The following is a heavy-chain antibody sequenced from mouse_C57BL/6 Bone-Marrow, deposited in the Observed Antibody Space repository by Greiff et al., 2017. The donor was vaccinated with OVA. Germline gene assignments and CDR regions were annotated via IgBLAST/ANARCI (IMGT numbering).Heavy chain of an antibody. CDR3: AREALLRDWYFDV. Sequence: QVQLQQPGAELVKPGASVKLSCKASGYTFTSYWMQWVKQRPGQGLEWIGEIDPSDSYTTYNQKFKGKATLTVDTSSSTAYMQLSSLTSEDSAVYDCAREALLRDWYFDVWGTGTTVTVSS. V-gene: IGHV1-50*01. D-gene: IGHD1-1*01. CDR1: GYTFTSYW. J-gene: IGHJ1*03. CDR2: IDPSDSYT.